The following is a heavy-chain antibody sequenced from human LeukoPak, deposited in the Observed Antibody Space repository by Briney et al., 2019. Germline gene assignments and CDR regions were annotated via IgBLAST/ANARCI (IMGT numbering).Heavy chain of an antibody. Sequence: SVKVSCKASGGTFSSYTISWVRQAPGQGLEWMGRIIPIFGTANYAQKFQGRVTITTDESTSTAYMELSSLRSEDTAVYYCARGGRITMVRGVLGDHYYYYYMDVWGKGTTVTVSS. D-gene: IGHD3-10*01. CDR1: GGTFSSYT. CDR2: IIPIFGTA. CDR3: ARGGRITMVRGVLGDHYYYYYMDV. J-gene: IGHJ6*03. V-gene: IGHV1-69*05.